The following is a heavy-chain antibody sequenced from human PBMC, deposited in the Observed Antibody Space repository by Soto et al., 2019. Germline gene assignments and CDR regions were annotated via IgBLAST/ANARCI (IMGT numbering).Heavy chain of an antibody. CDR2: ISRSSSTI. J-gene: IGHJ4*02. V-gene: IGHV3-48*02. CDR3: ARGGSSGYRFFDY. D-gene: IGHD3-22*01. CDR1: GFTLSSYS. Sequence: EVQLVESGGGLVQPGGSLRLSCAASGFTLSSYSMIWVRQAPGKGLEWVSYISRSSSTIYYADSVKGRLTISRDNAKNSLYLQMNSLRDEDTAMYYCARGGSSGYRFFDYWGQGTLVTVSS.